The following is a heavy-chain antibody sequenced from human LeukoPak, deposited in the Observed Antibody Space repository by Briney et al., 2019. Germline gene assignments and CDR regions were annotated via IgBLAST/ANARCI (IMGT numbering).Heavy chain of an antibody. V-gene: IGHV3-7*03. CDR3: ARNNGIVV. CDR2: VNRDGSET. J-gene: IGHJ6*02. CDR1: GFALSSHW. Sequence: GGSLRLSCAASGFALSSHWMTWVRQVPGRGPEWVANVNRDGSETYYLDSVKGRFTISKDNAKNSLYLQMNSLRAEDTALYHCARNNGIVVWGQGTTVTVSS.